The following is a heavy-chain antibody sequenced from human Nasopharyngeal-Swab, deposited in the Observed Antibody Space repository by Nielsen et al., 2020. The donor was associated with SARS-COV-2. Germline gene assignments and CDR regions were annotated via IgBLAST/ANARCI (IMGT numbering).Heavy chain of an antibody. D-gene: IGHD3/OR15-3a*01. CDR1: GGSMNSYY. V-gene: IGHV4-59*01. Sequence: SETLSLICTVSGGSMNSYYRYWIRQPPGKGLEWIGYVFNSGSTEYSPSLKRRATISVDTSNNQFSLKLSSVTAADTAVYFCARVQVDDDFWTGYHFDYWGQGTLVTVSS. CDR2: VFNSGST. CDR3: ARVQVDDDFWTGYHFDY. J-gene: IGHJ4*02.